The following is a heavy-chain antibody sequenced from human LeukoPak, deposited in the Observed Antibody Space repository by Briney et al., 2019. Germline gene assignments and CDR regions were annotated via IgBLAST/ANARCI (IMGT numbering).Heavy chain of an antibody. V-gene: IGHV1-18*01. J-gene: IGHJ4*02. CDR1: GYTLTSHI. CDR3: ARDRRLDYQLPADY. D-gene: IGHD2-2*01. Sequence: GAPMKVSSKTSGYTLTSHIISGGRQAPGQRAGWVGWISAYNGNTKYTQKLQGRVTMSTDTSTSTAFMELRSLRSDDTAVYYCARDRRLDYQLPADYWGQGTLVTVSS. CDR2: ISAYNGNT.